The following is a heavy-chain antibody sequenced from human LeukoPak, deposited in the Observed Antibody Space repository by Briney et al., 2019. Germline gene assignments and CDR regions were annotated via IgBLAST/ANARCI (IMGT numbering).Heavy chain of an antibody. J-gene: IGHJ4*02. CDR1: GFTFSSYA. CDR2: IYSGGST. V-gene: IGHV3-66*01. Sequence: SGGSLRLSCAASGFTFSSYAMSWVRQAPGKGLEWVSVIYSGGSTYYADSVKGRFTISRDNSKNTLYLQMNSLRAEDTAVYYCARGRAYSSAFDYWGQGTLVTVSS. CDR3: ARGRAYSSAFDY. D-gene: IGHD6-25*01.